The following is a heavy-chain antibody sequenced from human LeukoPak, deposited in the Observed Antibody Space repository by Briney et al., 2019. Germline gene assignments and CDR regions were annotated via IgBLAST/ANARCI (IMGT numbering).Heavy chain of an antibody. J-gene: IGHJ4*02. CDR1: GGSISSGSYY. CDR3: ARGPGSSPVDY. V-gene: IGHV4-61*02. D-gene: IGHD6-13*01. Sequence: SGTLSLTCTVSGGSISSGSYYWSWIRQPAGKGLEWIGRIYTSGSTNYNPSLKSRVTISVDTSKNQFSLKLNSVTAADTAVYYCARGPGSSPVDYWGQGTLVTVSS. CDR2: IYTSGST.